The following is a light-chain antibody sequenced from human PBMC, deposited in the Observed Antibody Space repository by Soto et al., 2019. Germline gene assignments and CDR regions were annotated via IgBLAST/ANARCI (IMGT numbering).Light chain of an antibody. Sequence: DIQMTQSPSSLSASVGDRVTVSCRASQNIGTYLNWYQQRSGKAPKVLISDAFSLQSGVPSRFSGSGSGTDFTLTISSLQPEDYAVYYCQQYGTSPFTFGPGTKVDLK. CDR3: QQYGTSPFT. V-gene: IGKV1-39*01. CDR2: DAF. CDR1: QNIGTY. J-gene: IGKJ3*01.